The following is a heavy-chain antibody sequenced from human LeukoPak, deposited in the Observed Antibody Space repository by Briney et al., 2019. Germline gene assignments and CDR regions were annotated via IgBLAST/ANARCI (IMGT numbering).Heavy chain of an antibody. CDR3: AKGVRYLDWWILDY. D-gene: IGHD3-9*01. CDR2: ISGSDYA. CDR1: GFTFSNYA. V-gene: IGHV3-23*01. J-gene: IGHJ4*02. Sequence: PGGSLRLSCAASGFTFSNYAMGWVRQAPGKGLEWVSGISGSDYAYYTDSVKGRLTISRDNSKNTLYLQTNTLRAEDTAVYYCAKGVRYLDWWILDYWGQGTLVPVSS.